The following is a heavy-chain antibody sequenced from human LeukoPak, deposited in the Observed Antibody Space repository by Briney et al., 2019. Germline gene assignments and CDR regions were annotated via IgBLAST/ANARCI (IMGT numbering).Heavy chain of an antibody. CDR3: AREGAVAGTTDY. CDR2: IKQDGSEK. V-gene: IGHV3-7*04. CDR1: GFTLSIYA. J-gene: IGHJ4*02. D-gene: IGHD6-19*01. Sequence: GGSLRLSCEASGFTLSIYAMNWVRQAPGKGLEWVANIKQDGSEKYYVDSVKGRFTISRDNAKNSLYLQMNSLRAEDTAVYYCAREGAVAGTTDYWGQGTLVTVSS.